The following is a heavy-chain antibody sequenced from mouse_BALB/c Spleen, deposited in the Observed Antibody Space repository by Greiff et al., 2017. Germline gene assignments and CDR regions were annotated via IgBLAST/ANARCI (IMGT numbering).Heavy chain of an antibody. CDR3: ARALDY. Sequence: EVNVVESGGGLVKPGGSLKLSCAASGFAFSSYDMSWVRQTPEKRLEWVAYISSGGGSTYYPDTVKGRFTISRDNAKNTLYLQMSSLKSEDTAMYYCARALDYWGQGTLVTVSA. J-gene: IGHJ3*01. V-gene: IGHV5-12-1*01. CDR1: GFAFSSYD. CDR2: ISSGGGST.